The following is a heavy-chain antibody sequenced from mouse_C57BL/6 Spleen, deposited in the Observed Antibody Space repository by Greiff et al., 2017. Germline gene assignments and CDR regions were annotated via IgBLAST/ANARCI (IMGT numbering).Heavy chain of an antibody. CDR3: ARDPITTVVATDWYFDV. J-gene: IGHJ1*03. Sequence: ESGPGLVKPSQSLSLTCSVTGYSITSGYYWNWIRQFPGNKLEWMGYISYDGSNNYNPSLKNRISITRDTSKNQFFLKLNSVTTEDTATYYCARDPITTVVATDWYFDVWGTGTTVTVSS. CDR1: GYSITSGYY. CDR2: ISYDGSN. D-gene: IGHD1-1*01. V-gene: IGHV3-6*01.